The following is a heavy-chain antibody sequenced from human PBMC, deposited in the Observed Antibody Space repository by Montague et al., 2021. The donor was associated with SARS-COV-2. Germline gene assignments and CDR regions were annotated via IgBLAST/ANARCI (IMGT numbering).Heavy chain of an antibody. V-gene: IGHV4-39*01. J-gene: IGHJ4*02. CDR1: GGSIRNIGYY. D-gene: IGHD3-10*01. Sequence: SETLSLTCTVSGGSIRNIGYYWGWIRQPPGKGLEWIGSIFYSGNSYYNPSLKSRVSISVATSRSQFSLKVTSVTAADTAVYYCARQNRGLWFGEWLFDYWGQGVLVTVSS. CDR3: ARQNRGLWFGEWLFDY. CDR2: IFYSGNS.